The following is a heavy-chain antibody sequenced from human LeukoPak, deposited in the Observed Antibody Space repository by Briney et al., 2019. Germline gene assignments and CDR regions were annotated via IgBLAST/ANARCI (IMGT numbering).Heavy chain of an antibody. Sequence: PGVSVRLLCAVCGFTFNSYCMSWPRGARGGGLEWVTDIKQEGSDIFHVDSVKGRFNIHRHNAKISVYLQMNSLRAEDTAVYYCAKIITTPSTRFDSWGQGTLVTVSS. J-gene: IGHJ4*02. CDR1: GFTFNSYC. D-gene: IGHD1/OR15-1a*01. CDR3: AKIITTPSTRFDS. CDR2: IKQEGSDI. V-gene: IGHV3-7*01.